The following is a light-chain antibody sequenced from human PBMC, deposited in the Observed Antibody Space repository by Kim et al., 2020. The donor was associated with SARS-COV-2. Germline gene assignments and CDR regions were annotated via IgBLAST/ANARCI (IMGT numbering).Light chain of an antibody. CDR3: SSYTSSSTYVV. CDR2: DVS. CDR1: SSDVGGYNY. Sequence: QSITISCTGTSSDVGGYNYVSWYQQHPGKAPKLMIYDVSNRPSGVSNRFSGSKSGNTASLTISGLQAEDEADYYCSSYTSSSTYVVFGGGTKLTAL. J-gene: IGLJ2*01. V-gene: IGLV2-14*03.